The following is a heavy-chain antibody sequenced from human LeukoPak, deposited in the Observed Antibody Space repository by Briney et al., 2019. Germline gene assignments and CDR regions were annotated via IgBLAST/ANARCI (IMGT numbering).Heavy chain of an antibody. CDR3: ARGFDYGDYAPPPGRDYYYGMDI. CDR1: GGPFSGYF. V-gene: IGHV4-34*01. Sequence: KPSETLSLTCAVSGGPFSGYFWSWIRQSSGKGLEWIGEIHNSGTTDYNPSLNSRVTISEDTSKNQFYLNLSSVTAADTAVYYCARGFDYGDYAPPPGRDYYYGMDIWGQGTTVTVSS. J-gene: IGHJ6*02. D-gene: IGHD4-17*01. CDR2: IHNSGTT.